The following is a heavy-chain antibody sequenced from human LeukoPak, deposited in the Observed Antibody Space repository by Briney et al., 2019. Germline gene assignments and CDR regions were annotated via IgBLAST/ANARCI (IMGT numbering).Heavy chain of an antibody. J-gene: IGHJ4*02. CDR2: IYHSGST. CDR3: ASDSSIAAHDY. D-gene: IGHD6-6*01. V-gene: IGHV4-38-2*02. Sequence: PSETLSLTCTVSGYSISSGYYWGWIRPPPGKGLEWIGSIYHSGSTYYNPSLKSRVTISVDTSKNQFSLKLSSVTAADTAVYYCASDSSIAAHDYWGQGTLVTVSS. CDR1: GYSISSGYY.